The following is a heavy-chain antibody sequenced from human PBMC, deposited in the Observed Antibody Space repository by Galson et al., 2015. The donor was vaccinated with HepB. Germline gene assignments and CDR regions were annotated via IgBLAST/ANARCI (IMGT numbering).Heavy chain of an antibody. CDR2: IWYDGSNK. CDR3: AKDRDWVAFEI. V-gene: IGHV3-33*06. CDR1: GFTFSSYG. D-gene: IGHD2-21*01. J-gene: IGHJ3*02. Sequence: SLRLSCAASGFTFSSYGMHWVRQAPGKGLEWVAVIWYDGSNKYYADSVKGRFTISRDNSKNTLYLQMNSLRAEDTAVYYCAKDRDWVAFEIWGQGTMVTVSS.